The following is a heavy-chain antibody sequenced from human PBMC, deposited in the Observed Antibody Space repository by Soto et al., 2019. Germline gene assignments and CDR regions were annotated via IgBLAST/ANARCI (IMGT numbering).Heavy chain of an antibody. D-gene: IGHD1-1*01. CDR3: AKYLGDVYNLISYSFDY. J-gene: IGHJ4*02. V-gene: IGHV3-23*01. Sequence: GGSLRLSCAASGFTFSSYAMSWVRQAPGKGLEWVSAISGSGGSTYYADSVKGRFTISRDNSKNTLYLQMKSLRAEDTAVYYCAKYLGDVYNLISYSFDYWGQGTLVTVSS. CDR2: ISGSGGST. CDR1: GFTFSSYA.